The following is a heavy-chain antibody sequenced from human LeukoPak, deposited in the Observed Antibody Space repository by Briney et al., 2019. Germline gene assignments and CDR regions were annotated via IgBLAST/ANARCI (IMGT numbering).Heavy chain of an antibody. D-gene: IGHD6-19*01. CDR1: GGSISSYY. V-gene: IGHV4-59*01. CDR3: AREQWGVFDH. J-gene: IGHJ5*01. Sequence: SETLSLTCTVSGGSISSYYWSWIRQPPGKGLEWIGNIYDIGSTNYNPSLKSRVTISVDTSKSQFSLRLSSVTAADTAVYYCAREQWGVFDHWGQGTLVTVSS. CDR2: IYDIGST.